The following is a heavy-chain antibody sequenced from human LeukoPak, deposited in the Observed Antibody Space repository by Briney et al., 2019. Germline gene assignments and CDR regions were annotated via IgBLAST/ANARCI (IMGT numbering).Heavy chain of an antibody. CDR2: IYYSGST. V-gene: IGHV4-31*03. Sequence: PSQTLSLTCTVSGGSISSGGYYWSWIRQHPGKGLEWIGYIYYSGSTYYNPSLKSRVTISVGTSKNQFSLKLSSVTAADTAVYYCARAPIVVVTAGAFDIWGQGTMVTVSS. CDR1: GGSISSGGYY. D-gene: IGHD2-21*02. J-gene: IGHJ3*02. CDR3: ARAPIVVVTAGAFDI.